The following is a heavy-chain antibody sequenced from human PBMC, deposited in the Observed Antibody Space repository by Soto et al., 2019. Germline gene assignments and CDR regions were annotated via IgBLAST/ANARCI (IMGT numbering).Heavy chain of an antibody. J-gene: IGHJ4*02. CDR3: ARDRGLGELSSLGY. D-gene: IGHD3-16*02. V-gene: IGHV1-2*04. Sequence: RASVKVSCKASGYTFTGYYMHWVRQAPGQGLEWMGWINPNSGGTNYAQKFQGWVTMTRDTSISTAHMELSRLRSDDTAVYYCARDRGLGELSSLGYWGQGTLVSVSS. CDR2: INPNSGGT. CDR1: GYTFTGYY.